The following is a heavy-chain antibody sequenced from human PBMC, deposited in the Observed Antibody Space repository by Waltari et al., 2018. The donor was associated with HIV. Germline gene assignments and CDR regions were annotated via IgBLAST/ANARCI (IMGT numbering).Heavy chain of an antibody. V-gene: IGHV4-59*01. CDR2: IYYTGST. Sequence: QVQLQESGPGLVKPSETLSLLCTVSGGSISTYYWGWIRQPPGKGLEWIGYIYYTGSTDYNPSLKSRVTISVDTSKNQFSLKLTSVTAADTAQYYCARYSSAWTGFDYWGQGTLVTVSS. D-gene: IGHD6-19*01. CDR3: ARYSSAWTGFDY. J-gene: IGHJ4*02. CDR1: GGSISTYY.